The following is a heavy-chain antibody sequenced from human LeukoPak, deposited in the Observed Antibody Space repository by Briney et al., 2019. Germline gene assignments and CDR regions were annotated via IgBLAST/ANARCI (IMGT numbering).Heavy chain of an antibody. CDR1: GGSIRSSYYY. V-gene: IGHV4-39*07. J-gene: IGHJ2*01. Sequence: SETLSLTCTVSGGSIRSSYYYWGWIRQPPGKGLEWIGSIYDSGSTYYNPSLKSRVTISVDTSKNQFSLKLSSVTAADTAVYYCASQPYYDYVWGSYRPNWYFDLWGRGTLVTVSS. D-gene: IGHD3-16*02. CDR2: IYDSGST. CDR3: ASQPYYDYVWGSYRPNWYFDL.